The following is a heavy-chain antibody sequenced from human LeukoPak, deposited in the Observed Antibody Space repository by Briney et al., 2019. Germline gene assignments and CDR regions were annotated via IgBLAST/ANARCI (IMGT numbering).Heavy chain of an antibody. J-gene: IGHJ4*02. CDR2: AYYRSKWYN. D-gene: IGHD5-18*01. CDR3: ARGVVDTAMVHFDY. Sequence: SQTLSLTCGISGDSVSSNTAAWNWIRQSPSRGLEWLGRAYYRSKWYNDYAVSVKSRITINPDTSKNQFSLQLNSVTPEDTAVYYCARGVVDTAMVHFDYWGQGTLVTVSS. CDR1: GDSVSSNTAA. V-gene: IGHV6-1*01.